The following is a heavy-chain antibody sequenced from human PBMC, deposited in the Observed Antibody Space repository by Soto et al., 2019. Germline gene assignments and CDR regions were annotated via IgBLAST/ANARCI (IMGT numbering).Heavy chain of an antibody. CDR2: INPNSGGT. CDR1: GYTFTGYY. CDR3: ASGAVGYSSSFAYYYGMDV. V-gene: IGHV1-2*02. J-gene: IGHJ6*02. Sequence: ASVKVSCKASGYTFTGYYMHWVRQAPGQGLEWMGWINPNSGGTNYAQKFQGRVTMTRDTSISTAYMELSRPRSDDTAVYYCASGAVGYSSSFAYYYGMDVWGQGTTVTVSS. D-gene: IGHD6-6*01.